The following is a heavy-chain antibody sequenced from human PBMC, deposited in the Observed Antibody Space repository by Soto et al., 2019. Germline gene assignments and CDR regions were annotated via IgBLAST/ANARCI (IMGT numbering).Heavy chain of an antibody. J-gene: IGHJ6*03. CDR3: ARETRSWYDYYYYMDV. V-gene: IGHV4-4*02. Sequence: SETLSLTCVVSSGSISSSNWWSWVRQPPGKGLEWIGEIYHSGSTNYNPSLKSRVTISVDKSKNQFSLKLSSVTAADTAVYYCARETRSWYDYYYYMDVWGKGTTVTVSS. CDR1: SGSISSSNW. D-gene: IGHD6-13*01. CDR2: IYHSGST.